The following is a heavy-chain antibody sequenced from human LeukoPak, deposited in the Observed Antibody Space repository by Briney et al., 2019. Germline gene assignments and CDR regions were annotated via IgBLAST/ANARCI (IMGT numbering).Heavy chain of an antibody. D-gene: IGHD3-22*01. CDR2: ISSSGSST. CDR1: GFTFSDYY. J-gene: IGHJ4*02. CDR3: ARQYSYDSSGYYPWDY. Sequence: GGSLRLSCAASGFTFSDYYMNWIRQAPGKGLEWISYISSSGSSTRYADSVKGRFTISRDNAKNTLYLQMNSLRAEDTAMYYCARQYSYDSSGYYPWDYWGQGTLVTVSS. V-gene: IGHV3-11*06.